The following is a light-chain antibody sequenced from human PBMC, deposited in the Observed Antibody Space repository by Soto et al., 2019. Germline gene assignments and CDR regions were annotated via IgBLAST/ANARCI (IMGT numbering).Light chain of an antibody. CDR3: QQYNSYWT. CDR2: DAS. J-gene: IGKJ1*01. CDR1: QGISSW. Sequence: DIQMTQSPSTLSASVGARVTITCRASQGISSWLAWYQQKPGKAPKLLIYDASSLESGVPSRFSGSGSGTEFTLTISSLQPDDFATYYCQQYNSYWTFGQGTKVEIK. V-gene: IGKV1-5*01.